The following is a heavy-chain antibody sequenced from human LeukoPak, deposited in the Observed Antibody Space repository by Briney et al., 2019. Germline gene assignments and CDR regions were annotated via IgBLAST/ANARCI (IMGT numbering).Heavy chain of an antibody. V-gene: IGHV3-48*02. CDR2: IDPSSSSI. D-gene: IGHD4-23*01. J-gene: IGHJ4*02. Sequence: GGSLRLSCAASGFTFSSYSMTWVRQAPGKGLEWVSYIDPSSSSIYYADTVKGRFTISRDNAKRSLHLQMNSLRDEDTAVYYCARDSGTTVGYFDYWGQGTLVTVSS. CDR1: GFTFSSYS. CDR3: ARDSGTTVGYFDY.